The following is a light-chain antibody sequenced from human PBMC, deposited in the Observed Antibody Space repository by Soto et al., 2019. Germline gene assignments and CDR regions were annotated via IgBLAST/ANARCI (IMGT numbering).Light chain of an antibody. CDR1: QSVSSN. V-gene: IGKV3-15*01. CDR2: GAS. Sequence: EIVMTQSPATLSVSPGERATLSCRASQSVSSNLAWYQQKPGQAPRLLMYGASTRATGIPDRFSGSGSGTELTLTISSLQSEDFAVYYCQQLNNWPPWTFGQGTKVEIK. J-gene: IGKJ1*01. CDR3: QQLNNWPPWT.